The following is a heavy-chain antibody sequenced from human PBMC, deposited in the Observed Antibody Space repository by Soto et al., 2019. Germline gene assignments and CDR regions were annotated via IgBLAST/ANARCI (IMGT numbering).Heavy chain of an antibody. CDR3: ARRGYGPGFPYYYGMDV. Sequence: SETLYLTCTVSGGSMSSYYWSWIRQPPGKGLEWIGYIYYSGSTNYNPSLKSRVTMSVDTPKNQFSLKLSSVTAADTAVYYCARRGYGPGFPYYYGMDVWGQGTTVTVS. V-gene: IGHV4-59*01. J-gene: IGHJ6*02. CDR2: IYYSGST. CDR1: GGSMSSYY. D-gene: IGHD3-10*01.